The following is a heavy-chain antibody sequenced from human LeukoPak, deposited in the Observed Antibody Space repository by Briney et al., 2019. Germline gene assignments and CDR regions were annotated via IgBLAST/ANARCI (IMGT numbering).Heavy chain of an antibody. D-gene: IGHD3-10*01. J-gene: IGHJ5*02. CDR2: IIPIFGTA. CDR1: GGTFSSYP. V-gene: IGHV1-69*06. CDR3: ARKGFGEYWFDP. Sequence: ASVKVSCKASGGTFSSYPISWVRQAPGQGLEWMGGIIPIFGTANYAQKFQGRVTITADKSTSTAYMELSSLRSEDTAVYYCARKGFGEYWFDPWGQGTLVTVSS.